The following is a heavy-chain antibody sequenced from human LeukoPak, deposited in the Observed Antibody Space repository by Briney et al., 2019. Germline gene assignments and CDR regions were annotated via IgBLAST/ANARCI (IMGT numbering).Heavy chain of an antibody. D-gene: IGHD3-22*01. CDR1: GGTFSSYA. V-gene: IGHV1-69*05. J-gene: IGHJ3*02. CDR2: IIPIFGTA. CDR3: ARDNHYYDSSGYAFDI. Sequence: ASVKVSCKASGGTFSSYAISWVRQAPGQGLEWMGGIIPIFGTANYAQKFQGRVTITTDESTSTAYMELSSLRSEDTAVYYCARDNHYYDSSGYAFDIWGQGTMVTVSS.